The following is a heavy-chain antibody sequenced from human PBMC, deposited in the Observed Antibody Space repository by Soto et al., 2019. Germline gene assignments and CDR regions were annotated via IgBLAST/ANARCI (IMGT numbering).Heavy chain of an antibody. J-gene: IGHJ6*02. CDR3: VKATGGGETSYYYYYGMDV. Sequence: GGSLRLSCAASGFTFSSYAMHWVRQAPGKGLEWVAIISYDGSNKYYADSVKGRFTISRDNSKNTLYLQMSSLRAEDTAVYYCVKATGGGETSYYYYYGMDVWGQGTTVTVSS. CDR2: ISYDGSNK. D-gene: IGHD4-17*01. CDR1: GFTFSSYA. V-gene: IGHV3-30*14.